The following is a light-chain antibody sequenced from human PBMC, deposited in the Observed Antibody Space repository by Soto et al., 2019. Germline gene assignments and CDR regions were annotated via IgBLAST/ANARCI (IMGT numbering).Light chain of an antibody. Sequence: VVLTQSPATLSLSPGERATLSCRASDTINIYLAWYQQKPGQAPRPLIYGASTRATGIPARFSGSGSGTEFTLTISSLQSEDFAVYYCQQYNNWPPITFGQGTRPE. CDR2: GAS. J-gene: IGKJ5*01. CDR3: QQYNNWPPIT. CDR1: DTINIY. V-gene: IGKV3-15*01.